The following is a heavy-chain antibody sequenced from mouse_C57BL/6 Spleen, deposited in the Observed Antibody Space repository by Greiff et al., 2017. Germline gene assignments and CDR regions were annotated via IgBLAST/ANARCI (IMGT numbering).Heavy chain of an antibody. CDR3: ARGNYGNYLAWFAY. D-gene: IGHD2-1*01. V-gene: IGHV1-50*01. J-gene: IGHJ3*01. Sequence: QVQLQQPGAELVKPGASVKLSCKASGYTFTSYWMQWVKQRPGQGLEWIGEMDPSDSYTTYNQKFKGKATLTVDTSSSTAYMQLSSLTSEDSAVYYCARGNYGNYLAWFAYWGQGTLVTVSA. CDR2: MDPSDSYT. CDR1: GYTFTSYW.